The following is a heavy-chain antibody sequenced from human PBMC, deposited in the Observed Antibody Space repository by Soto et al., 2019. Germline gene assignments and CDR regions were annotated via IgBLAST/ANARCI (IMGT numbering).Heavy chain of an antibody. CDR2: IKSKTDGGTT. CDR1: GFTFSNAW. D-gene: IGHD3-22*01. Sequence: EVQLVESGGGLVKPGGSLRLSCAASGFTFSNAWMNWVRQAPGKGPEWVGRIKSKTDGGTTDYAAPVKGRFTISRDDSKNTLYLQMNSLKTEDTAVYYCTTDPVTMIVVVPSSGWGQGTLVTVSS. J-gene: IGHJ4*02. V-gene: IGHV3-15*07. CDR3: TTDPVTMIVVVPSSG.